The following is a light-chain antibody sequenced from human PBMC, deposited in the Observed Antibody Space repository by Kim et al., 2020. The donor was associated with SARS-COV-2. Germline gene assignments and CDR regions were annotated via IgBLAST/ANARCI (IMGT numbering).Light chain of an antibody. CDR1: QTSSSW. V-gene: IGKV1-5*01. J-gene: IGKJ2*01. CDR3: QQYETYPYT. CDR2: AAA. Sequence: SASVGDRVTITCRASQTSSSWLAWYQHKPGKAPKLLIYAAASLESGVPSRFSGSGSGTEFTLTISSLQSDDFATYYCQQYETYPYTFGQGTKLEI.